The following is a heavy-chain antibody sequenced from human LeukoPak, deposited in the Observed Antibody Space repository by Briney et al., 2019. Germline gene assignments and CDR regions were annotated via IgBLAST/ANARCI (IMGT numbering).Heavy chain of an antibody. D-gene: IGHD1-7*01. CDR2: IYYSGST. J-gene: IGHJ3*02. CDR3: ARVNFDWNYAPGAFDI. Sequence: SETLSLTCTVSGGSLSSYYWSWIRQPPGKGLEWIGYIYYSGSTNYNPSLKSRVTISVDTSKNQFSLKLSSVTAADTAVYYCARVNFDWNYAPGAFDIWGQGTMVTVSS. V-gene: IGHV4-59*01. CDR1: GGSLSSYY.